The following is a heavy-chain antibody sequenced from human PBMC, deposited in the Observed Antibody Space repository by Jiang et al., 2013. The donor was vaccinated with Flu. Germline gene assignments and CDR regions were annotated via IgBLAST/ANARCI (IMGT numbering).Heavy chain of an antibody. J-gene: IGHJ4*02. CDR2: INHSGST. D-gene: IGHD6-19*01. Sequence: LLKPSETLSLTCAVYGGSFSGYYWSWIRQPPGEGLEWIGEINHSGSTNYNPSLKSRVTISVDTSKNQFSLKLSSVTAADTAVYYCARGGRLASDFDYVGPGNPGHRLL. CDR1: GGSFSGYY. CDR3: ARGGRLASDFDY. V-gene: IGHV4-34*01.